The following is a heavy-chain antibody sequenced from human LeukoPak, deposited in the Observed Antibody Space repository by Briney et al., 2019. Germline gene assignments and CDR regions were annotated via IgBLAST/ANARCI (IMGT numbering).Heavy chain of an antibody. J-gene: IGHJ4*02. V-gene: IGHV5-51*01. CDR1: GYIFTSYW. D-gene: IGHD3-22*01. CDR3: ARHPNYYDSSGYSTGGFDY. CDR2: IYPADSDT. Sequence: GESLKISCKGSGYIFTSYWLGWVRQLPGRGLEWMGVIYPADSDTKYSPSFQGHVSISVDKSINTAYLQWSSLKASDTAMYYCARHPNYYDSSGYSTGGFDYWGQGTLVTVSS.